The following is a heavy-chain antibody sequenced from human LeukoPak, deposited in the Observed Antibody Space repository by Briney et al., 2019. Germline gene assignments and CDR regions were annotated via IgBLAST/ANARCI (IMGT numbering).Heavy chain of an antibody. CDR3: ARVMTTVYRANWFDP. CDR1: GGSFSGYY. J-gene: IGHJ5*02. Sequence: SETLSLTCAVYGGSFSGYYWSWIRQPPGKGLEWIGSIYYSGSTYYNPSLKSRVTISVDTSKNQFSLKLSSVTAADTAVYYCARVMTTVYRANWFDPWGQGTLVTVSS. V-gene: IGHV4-34*01. D-gene: IGHD4-17*01. CDR2: IYYSGST.